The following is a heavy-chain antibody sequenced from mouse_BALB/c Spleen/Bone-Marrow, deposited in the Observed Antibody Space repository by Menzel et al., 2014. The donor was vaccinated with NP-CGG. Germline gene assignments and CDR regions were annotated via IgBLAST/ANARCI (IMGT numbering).Heavy chain of an antibody. J-gene: IGHJ2*01. Sequence: QVQQQQSGPGLVAPSQSLSITCTVSGFSLTGYGVNWVRQPPGKGLEWLGMIWGDGSTDYNSALKSRLSISKDNSKSQVFLKMNSLQTDDTARYYCARDHYYGYFDYWGQGTTLTVSS. D-gene: IGHD1-2*01. CDR2: IWGDGST. V-gene: IGHV2-6-7*01. CDR1: GFSLTGYG. CDR3: ARDHYYGYFDY.